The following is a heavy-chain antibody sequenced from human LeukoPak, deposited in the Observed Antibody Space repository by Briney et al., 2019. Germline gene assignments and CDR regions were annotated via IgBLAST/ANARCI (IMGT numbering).Heavy chain of an antibody. J-gene: IGHJ4*02. CDR1: GFTFSSYE. D-gene: IGHD3-16*01. CDR2: ISSRSSAI. CDR3: ARGATGFDY. V-gene: IGHV3-48*02. Sequence: SGGSLRLSCAASGFTFSSYEMNWVRQAPGKGLEWVSYISSRSSAIYYADSVKGRFTISRDNAKSSLYLQMNSLRDEDTAVYYCARGATGFDYWGQGTLVTVSS.